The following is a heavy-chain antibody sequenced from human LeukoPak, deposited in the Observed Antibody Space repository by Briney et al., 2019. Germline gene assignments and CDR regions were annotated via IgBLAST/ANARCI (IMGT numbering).Heavy chain of an antibody. V-gene: IGHV4-34*01. J-gene: IGHJ5*02. D-gene: IGHD6-13*01. CDR2: INHSGST. CDR1: GGSFSGYY. Sequence: SETLSLTCAVYGGSFSGYYWSWLRQPPGKGLEWFGEINHSGSTNYNPSLKSRVTISVDTSKNPFSLKLSSVTAADTAVYYCARGGASSSWPQNYNWFDLWGQGTLVTVSS. CDR3: ARGGASSSWPQNYNWFDL.